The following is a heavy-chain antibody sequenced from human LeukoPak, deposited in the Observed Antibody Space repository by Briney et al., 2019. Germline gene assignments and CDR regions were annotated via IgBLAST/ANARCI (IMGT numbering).Heavy chain of an antibody. J-gene: IGHJ5*02. V-gene: IGHV3-21*01. CDR1: GFPFSSYS. CDR3: ARGVRYFDPERTWFHP. Sequence: GGSLRLSCAASGFPFSSYSMNWVRQAPGKGLEWVSSISSSSYIYYADSVKGRFTIPRDIAKNSLYLQMNSLRAEDTAVYYCARGVRYFDPERTWFHPLGRGTLVSVSS. CDR2: ISSSSYI. D-gene: IGHD3-9*01.